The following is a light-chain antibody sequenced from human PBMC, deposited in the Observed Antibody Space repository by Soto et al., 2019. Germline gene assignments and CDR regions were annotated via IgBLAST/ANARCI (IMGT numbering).Light chain of an antibody. Sequence: QSALTQPASVSGSPGQSITISCTGTSSDVGAYNFVSWHQQHPGKAPKLMIYNVYDRPSGISYRFSGSKSGNTASLTISGLQCDDEADYYCSAYTVSRTYVFGTGTKVTVL. J-gene: IGLJ1*01. CDR3: SAYTVSRTYV. V-gene: IGLV2-14*03. CDR2: NVY. CDR1: SSDVGAYNF.